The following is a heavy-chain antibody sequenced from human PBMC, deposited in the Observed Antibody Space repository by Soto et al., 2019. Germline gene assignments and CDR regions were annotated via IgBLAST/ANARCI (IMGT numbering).Heavy chain of an antibody. CDR3: ARAHYGDYGMDV. CDR2: IGTAGDT. Sequence: GGSLRLSCAGSGFTLSDHYIDWVRQATGKGLEWVSAIGTAGDTYYPGSVKGRFTISRENAKNSLYLQMNSLRAGDTAVYYCARAHYGDYGMDVWGQGATVTVSS. CDR1: GFTLSDHY. D-gene: IGHD4-17*01. V-gene: IGHV3-13*01. J-gene: IGHJ6*02.